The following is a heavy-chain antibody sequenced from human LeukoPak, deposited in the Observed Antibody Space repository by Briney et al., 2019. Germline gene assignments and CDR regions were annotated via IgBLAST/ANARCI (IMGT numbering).Heavy chain of an antibody. Sequence: GGSLRLSCAASGFSFSNHGMHWVRQAPGKRLEWVAVIWDDGNNKRYANSVNGRFTISRDNSENTLYLQMNGPTAEDTAMYYCARDPGLERIAARNWFDPWGQGTLVTVSS. CDR3: ARDPGLERIAARNWFDP. CDR1: GFSFSNHG. CDR2: IWDDGNNK. D-gene: IGHD6-6*01. J-gene: IGHJ5*02. V-gene: IGHV3-33*01.